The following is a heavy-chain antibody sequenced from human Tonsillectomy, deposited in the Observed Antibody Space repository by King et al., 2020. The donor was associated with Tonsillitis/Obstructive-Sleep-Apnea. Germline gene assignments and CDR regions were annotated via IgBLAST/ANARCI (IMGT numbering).Heavy chain of an antibody. V-gene: IGHV3-7*04. D-gene: IGHD2-2*01. CDR3: ARDDGYCNTTRCYDAFDI. J-gene: IGHJ3*02. Sequence: VQLVESGGGLVQPGGSLRLSCAASGFTFSNYWMTWVRQAPGKGLEWVANIKQDGSVKHYVDSAEGRFTISRDNAKHSLHLQMNSLSAEDTAVYYCARDDGYCNTTRCYDAFDIWGQGTKVTVST. CDR2: IKQDGSVK. CDR1: GFTFSNYW.